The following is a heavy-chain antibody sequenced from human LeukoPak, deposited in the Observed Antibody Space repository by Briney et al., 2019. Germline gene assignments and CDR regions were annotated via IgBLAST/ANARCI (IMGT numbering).Heavy chain of an antibody. Sequence: GGSLRLSCAASGFPFSSYWMSWVRQIPGKGLEWVANIKPDGSEIYYVDSVKGRFIVSRDNAKNSLYLQMNSLRAEDTAMYYCAEGSNYGDSAFWGQGTLVTVSS. J-gene: IGHJ4*02. CDR2: IKPDGSEI. D-gene: IGHD4-17*01. V-gene: IGHV3-7*01. CDR1: GFPFSSYW. CDR3: AEGSNYGDSAF.